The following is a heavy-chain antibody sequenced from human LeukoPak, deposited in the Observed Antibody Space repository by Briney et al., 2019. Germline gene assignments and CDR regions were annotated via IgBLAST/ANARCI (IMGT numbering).Heavy chain of an antibody. CDR3: ARDGTGYDY. CDR2: ISYDGSNK. D-gene: IGHD5-12*01. Sequence: GGSLRLSCAASGFTFSSYAMHWVRQAPGKGLEWVAVISYDGSNKYYADSVKGRFTISRDNSKNTLYLQMNSLRAEDTAVYYCARDGTGYDYWGQGTLVTGSS. J-gene: IGHJ4*02. V-gene: IGHV3-30-3*01. CDR1: GFTFSSYA.